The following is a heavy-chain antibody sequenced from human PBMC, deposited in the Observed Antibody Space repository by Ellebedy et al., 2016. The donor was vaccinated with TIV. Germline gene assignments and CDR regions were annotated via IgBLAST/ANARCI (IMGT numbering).Heavy chain of an antibody. J-gene: IGHJ4*02. D-gene: IGHD2-15*01. CDR2: IYYSGST. Sequence: MPSETLSLTCTVSGGSISSSSYYWGWIRQPPGKGLEWIGSIYYSGSTYYNPSLKSRVTISVDTSKNQFSLKLSSVTAADTAVYYCARGDCSGGSCYFYYFDYWGQGTLVTVSS. CDR3: ARGDCSGGSCYFYYFDY. CDR1: GGSISSSSYY. V-gene: IGHV4-39*01.